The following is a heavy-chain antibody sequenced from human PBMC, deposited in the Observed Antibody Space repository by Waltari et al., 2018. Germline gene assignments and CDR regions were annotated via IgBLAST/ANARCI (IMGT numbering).Heavy chain of an antibody. CDR3: ARASRWIWFGELSVGPDAFDI. Sequence: QVQLQESGPGLVKPSETLSLTCTVAGGSISSYYWSWIRQPPGKGLEWIGYIYYSGSTNYNPSLKSRVTISVDTSKNQFSLKLSSVTAADTAVYYCARASRWIWFGELSVGPDAFDIWGQGTMVTVSS. J-gene: IGHJ3*02. CDR1: GGSISSYY. CDR2: IYYSGST. V-gene: IGHV4-59*01. D-gene: IGHD3-10*01.